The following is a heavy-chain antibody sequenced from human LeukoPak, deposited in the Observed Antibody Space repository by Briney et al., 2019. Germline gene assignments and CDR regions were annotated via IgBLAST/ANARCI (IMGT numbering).Heavy chain of an antibody. CDR1: GFTFSSYW. Sequence: GGSLRLSCAASGFTFSSYWMHWVRQAPGKGLVWVSRINSDGSSTSYADSVKGRFTISRDNAKNTLYLQMNSLRAEDTAVYYCARGRAGIVVVVAAMDMGVWGKGTTVTISS. CDR2: INSDGSST. V-gene: IGHV3-74*01. J-gene: IGHJ6*03. D-gene: IGHD2-15*01. CDR3: ARGRAGIVVVVAAMDMGV.